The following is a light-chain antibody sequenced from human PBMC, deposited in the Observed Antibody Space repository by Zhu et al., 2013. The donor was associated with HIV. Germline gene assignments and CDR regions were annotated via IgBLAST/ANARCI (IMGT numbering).Light chain of an antibody. J-gene: IGLJ3*02. CDR3: GTWDSSLSSWV. CDR2: DDN. CDR1: TSNIGDSF. V-gene: IGLV1-51*01. Sequence: QSVLTQPPSVSAAPGQKVTISCSGSTSNIGDSFVSWYQQVPGTAPKLFIYDDNRRPSGIPDRFSGSKSGTSATLGITGLQTGDEADYYCGTWDSSLSSWVFGGGTKLTVL.